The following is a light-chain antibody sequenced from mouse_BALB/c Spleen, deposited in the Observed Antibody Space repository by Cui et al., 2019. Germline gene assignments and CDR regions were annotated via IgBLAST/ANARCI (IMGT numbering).Light chain of an antibody. J-gene: IGKJ2*01. CDR2: DTS. CDR1: SSVSY. CDR3: QQWSSNPPT. V-gene: IGKV4-59*01. Sequence: QIVLTQSPAIMSASPGEKVTMTCSASSSVSYMHWYQQKSGTSPKRWIYDTSKLASGVPARFSGSGSGTSYSLTISSMEAEDAATYYCQQWSSNPPTFGGVTKLEIK.